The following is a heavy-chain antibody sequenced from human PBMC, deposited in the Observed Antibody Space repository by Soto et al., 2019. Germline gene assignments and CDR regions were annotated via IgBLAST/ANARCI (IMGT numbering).Heavy chain of an antibody. V-gene: IGHV3-33*01. Sequence: QVQLVESGGGVVQPGRSLRLSCAASGFTFRIYSMHWVRQSPGKGLEWVALMWYDGTNKYYGESVKGRFTISRDNSENTLYLQMNSLRVEDTAVYYCARDATFGTKGGSFDIWGHGTLVTVSS. J-gene: IGHJ3*02. D-gene: IGHD3-16*01. CDR3: ARDATFGTKGGSFDI. CDR1: GFTFRIYS. CDR2: MWYDGTNK.